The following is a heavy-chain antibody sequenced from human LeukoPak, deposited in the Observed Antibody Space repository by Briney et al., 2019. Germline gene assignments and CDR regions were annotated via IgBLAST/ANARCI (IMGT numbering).Heavy chain of an antibody. D-gene: IGHD6-19*01. CDR3: AKESSGGWYFDY. Sequence: GGSLRLSCAASGFTFSRNAMTWVRQAPGKGPEWVSAISDSGGGTYYADSVKGRFTISRDNSKNSLYLQMNSLRAEDTAVYYCAKESSGGWYFDYWGQGTLVTVSS. V-gene: IGHV3-23*01. CDR2: ISDSGGGT. CDR1: GFTFSRNA. J-gene: IGHJ4*02.